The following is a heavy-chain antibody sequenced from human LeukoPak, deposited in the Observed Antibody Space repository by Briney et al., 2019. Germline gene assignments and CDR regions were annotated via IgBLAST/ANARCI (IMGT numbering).Heavy chain of an antibody. CDR2: IYYSGSP. CDR1: GGSISLSTFH. CDR3: AGLRYYYESTIGYYRGFNL. V-gene: IGHV4-39*01. J-gene: IGHJ3*01. D-gene: IGHD3-22*01. Sequence: SETLSLTCTVSGGSISLSTFHWGWIRQSPGKGLEWIASIYYSGSPFYNPSLKSRVTISVDTSKNQFSLKVTSVTAADTGVYYCAGLRYYYESTIGYYRGFNLWGQGTMVTVSS.